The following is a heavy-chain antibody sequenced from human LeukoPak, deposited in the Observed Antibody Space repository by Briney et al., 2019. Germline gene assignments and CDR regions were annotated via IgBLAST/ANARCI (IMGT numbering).Heavy chain of an antibody. CDR2: IYYSGST. Sequence: SETLSLTCTVSGGSISGYYWSWIRQPPGKGLEWIGYIYYSGSTTYTPSLKSRVTISVDTSKNQFSLKLSSVTAADTAVYYCARGGGSYYNNFDYWGQGTLVTVSS. J-gene: IGHJ4*02. CDR3: ARGGGSYYNNFDY. D-gene: IGHD1-26*01. V-gene: IGHV4-59*01. CDR1: GGSISGYY.